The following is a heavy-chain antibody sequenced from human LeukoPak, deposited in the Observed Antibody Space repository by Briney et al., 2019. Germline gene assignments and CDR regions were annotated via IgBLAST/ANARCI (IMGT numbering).Heavy chain of an antibody. V-gene: IGHV4-59*08. CDR1: GGSISSYY. Sequence: SETLSLTCTVSGGSISSYYWSWIRQPPGKGLEWIGYIYYSGSTNYNPSLKSRVTISVDTSKNQFSLKLSSVTAADTAVYYCARVEYSSGWGYFQHWGQGTLVTVSS. J-gene: IGHJ1*01. D-gene: IGHD6-19*01. CDR2: IYYSGST. CDR3: ARVEYSSGWGYFQH.